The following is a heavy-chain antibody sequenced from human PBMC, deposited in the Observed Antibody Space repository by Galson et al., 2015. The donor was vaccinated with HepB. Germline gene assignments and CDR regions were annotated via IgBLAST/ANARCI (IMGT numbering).Heavy chain of an antibody. CDR2: ISGSGGST. Sequence: SLRLSCAASGFTFSSYAMSWVRQAPGKGLEWVSAISGSGGSTYYADSVKGRFTISRDNSKNTLYLQMNSLRAEDTAVYYCAKMSVGTIGGYYYGMDVWGQGTTVTVSS. CDR1: GFTFSSYA. J-gene: IGHJ6*02. D-gene: IGHD3-16*01. CDR3: AKMSVGTIGGYYYGMDV. V-gene: IGHV3-23*01.